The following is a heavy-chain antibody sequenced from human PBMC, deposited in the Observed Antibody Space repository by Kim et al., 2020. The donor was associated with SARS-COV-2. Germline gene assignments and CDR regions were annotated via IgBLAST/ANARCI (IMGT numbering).Heavy chain of an antibody. CDR2: ISSSSSYI. CDR1: GFTFSSYS. V-gene: IGHV3-21*01. CDR3: ARAAGYDSSGYYLDYYYGMDV. Sequence: GGSLRLSCAASGFTFSSYSMNWVRQAPGKGLEWVSSISSSSSYIYYADSVKGRFTISRDNAKNSLYLQMNSLRAEDTAVYYCARAAGYDSSGYYLDYYYGMDVWGQGTTVTVSS. J-gene: IGHJ6*02. D-gene: IGHD3-22*01.